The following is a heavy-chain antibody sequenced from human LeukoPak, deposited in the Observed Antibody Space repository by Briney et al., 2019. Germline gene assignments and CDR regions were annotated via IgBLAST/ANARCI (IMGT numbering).Heavy chain of an antibody. Sequence: GGSLRLSCAASGFTVSSNEMSWVRQAPGKGLEWVSSISGGSTYYADSRKGRFTISRDNSKNTLHLQMNSLRSEDTAVYYCARDSGNYDFWSGYLERPYYYYYMDVWGKGTTVTVSS. CDR2: ISGGST. CDR1: GFTVSSNE. CDR3: ARDSGNYDFWSGYLERPYYYYYMDV. D-gene: IGHD3-3*01. J-gene: IGHJ6*03. V-gene: IGHV3-38-3*01.